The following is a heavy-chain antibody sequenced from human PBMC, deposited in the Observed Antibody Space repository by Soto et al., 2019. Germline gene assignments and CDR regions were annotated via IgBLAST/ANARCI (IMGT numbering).Heavy chain of an antibody. J-gene: IGHJ5*01. CDR3: ARAQFYSGSGNYYSLVFDV. D-gene: IGHD3-10*01. Sequence: GSIVDLGCPRILNKKPPGGGLEWIGYMYHSGTFLKSPSLKTRLTMSLDMSKNQFSLTLNSMTAADTAVYYCARAQFYSGSGNYYSLVFDVWRNGIQVTVSS. V-gene: IGHV4-30-2*01. CDR1: GSIVDLGCP. CDR2: MYHSGTF.